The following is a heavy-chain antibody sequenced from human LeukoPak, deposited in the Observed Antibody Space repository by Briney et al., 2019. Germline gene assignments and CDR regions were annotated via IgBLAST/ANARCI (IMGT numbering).Heavy chain of an antibody. V-gene: IGHV3-30*03. J-gene: IGHJ4*02. D-gene: IGHD2-15*01. Sequence: GGSLRLSCAASGFTFSSYAMSWVRQAPGKGLEWVAVISYDGYDGSNKYYADSVKGRFTISRDNSKETLDLQMNSLRPEDTAVYYCARDGKARGIYTYFDYWGQGTLVTVSS. CDR3: ARDGKARGIYTYFDY. CDR2: ISYDGYDGSNK. CDR1: GFTFSSYA.